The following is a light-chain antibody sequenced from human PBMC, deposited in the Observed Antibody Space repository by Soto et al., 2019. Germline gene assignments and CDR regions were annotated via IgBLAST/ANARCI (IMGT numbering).Light chain of an antibody. CDR2: GAS. CDR1: QGINRK. V-gene: IGKV3-15*01. J-gene: IGKJ4*02. Sequence: IVMTQSPATLSVSPGERVTFSCRASQGINRKLAWYQHKAGQARRLLISGASTGATGIPARFSGRGSGTEVTLAVICRQCDVSAVYYCQLLHTWPVRFGGWSKVEI. CDR3: QLLHTWPVR.